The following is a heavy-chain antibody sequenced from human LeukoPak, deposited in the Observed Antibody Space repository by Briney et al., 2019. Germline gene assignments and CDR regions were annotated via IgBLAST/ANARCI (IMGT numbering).Heavy chain of an antibody. Sequence: PSETLSLTFTVSGGSISSSSYYWGWIRQPPGKGLEWIGSIYYSGSTYYNQSLKSRVTISVDTSKNQFSLNLSSVTAADTAVYYCARGPRYCSSTSCFNLFDPWGQGTLVTVSS. CDR2: IYYSGST. CDR3: ARGPRYCSSTSCFNLFDP. D-gene: IGHD2-2*01. J-gene: IGHJ5*02. CDR1: GGSISSSSYY. V-gene: IGHV4-39*07.